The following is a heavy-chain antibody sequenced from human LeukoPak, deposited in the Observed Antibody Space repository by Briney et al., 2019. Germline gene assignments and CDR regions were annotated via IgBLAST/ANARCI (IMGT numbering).Heavy chain of an antibody. D-gene: IGHD3-10*01. CDR1: GFIFSNYA. J-gene: IGHJ4*02. CDR3: AKDRRTMVRGVISGFDY. V-gene: IGHV3-23*01. Sequence: GGSLRLSCAPSGFIFSNYAMGWVRQAPGKGLEWVSAISGSGVVTRYADSVKGRFSVSRDNSRNTLYLEMNSLRAEDTAVYYCAKDRRTMVRGVISGFDYWGQGTLVTVSS. CDR2: ISGSGVVT.